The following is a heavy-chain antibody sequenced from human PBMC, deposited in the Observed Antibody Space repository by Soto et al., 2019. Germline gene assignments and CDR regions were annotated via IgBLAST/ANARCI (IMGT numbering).Heavy chain of an antibody. Sequence: ETLSLTCSVSGASINNFAYYWGWIRQPPGKGLEWIGTVYYNENTYYNPSPKSRVAISVDTAKNQFSLNLRSVTAADTAIYFCARRERYYGSPGWFDPWGQGTLVTVSS. CDR2: VYYNENT. CDR1: GASINNFAYY. J-gene: IGHJ5*01. CDR3: ARRERYYGSPGWFDP. V-gene: IGHV4-39*01. D-gene: IGHD3-10*01.